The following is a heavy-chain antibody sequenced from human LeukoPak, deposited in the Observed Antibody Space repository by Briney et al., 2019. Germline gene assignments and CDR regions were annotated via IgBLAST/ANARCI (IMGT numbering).Heavy chain of an antibody. CDR2: IYYSGST. Sequence: SETLSLTCTVSGGSISSYYWSWIRQPPGKGLEWIGYIYYSGSTNYNPSLKSRVTISVDTSKNQFSLKLSSVTAAGTAVYYCAREQVGATSQWAGGAFDIWGQGTMVTVSS. V-gene: IGHV4-59*01. D-gene: IGHD1-26*01. CDR1: GGSISSYY. CDR3: AREQVGATSQWAGGAFDI. J-gene: IGHJ3*02.